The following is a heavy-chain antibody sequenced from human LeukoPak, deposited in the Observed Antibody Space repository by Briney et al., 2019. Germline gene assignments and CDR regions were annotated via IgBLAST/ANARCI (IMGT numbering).Heavy chain of an antibody. J-gene: IGHJ4*02. Sequence: ASVKVSCKASGYTFTGYYMHWVRQAPGQGLEWMGWINPNSGGTNYAQKFQGRVTMTRDTSISTAYMELSRLRSDDTAVYYCARIAAADPNTDYWGQGTLVTVSS. CDR1: GYTFTGYY. CDR3: ARIAAADPNTDY. V-gene: IGHV1-2*02. D-gene: IGHD6-13*01. CDR2: INPNSGGT.